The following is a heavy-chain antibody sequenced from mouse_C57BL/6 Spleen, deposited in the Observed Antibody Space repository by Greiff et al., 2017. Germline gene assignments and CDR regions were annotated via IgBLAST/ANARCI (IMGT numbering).Heavy chain of an antibody. J-gene: IGHJ3*01. CDR2: LNPNNGGT. D-gene: IGHD2-3*01. CDR1: GYTFTDYY. Sequence: EVQLQQSGPELVKPGASVKISCKASGYTFTDYYMNWVKQSHGKSLEWIGDLNPNNGGTSYNQKFKGKATFTVDKSSSTAYMELRRLTSEDSAVYYCARGRYDGYYWGQGTLVTVSA. V-gene: IGHV1-26*01. CDR3: ARGRYDGYY.